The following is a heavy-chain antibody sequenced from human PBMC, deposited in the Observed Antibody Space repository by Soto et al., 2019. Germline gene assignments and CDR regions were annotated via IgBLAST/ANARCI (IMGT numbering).Heavy chain of an antibody. CDR2: IYYSGST. Sequence: SETLSLTCTVSGGSISSYYWSWIRQPPGKGLEWIGYIYYSGSTNYNPSLKSRVTISVDTSKNQFSLKLSSVTAADTAVYYCARLGGLGSSWYYYYYYMDVWGKGTTVTVSS. CDR1: GGSISSYY. CDR3: ARLGGLGSSWYYYYYYMDV. D-gene: IGHD6-13*01. J-gene: IGHJ6*03. V-gene: IGHV4-59*08.